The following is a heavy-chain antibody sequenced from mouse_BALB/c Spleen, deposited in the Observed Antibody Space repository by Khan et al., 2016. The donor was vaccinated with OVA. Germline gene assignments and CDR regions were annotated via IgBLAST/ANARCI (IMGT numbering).Heavy chain of an antibody. CDR1: GYSITSDYA. Sequence: EVQLQESGPGLVKPSQSLSLTCTVTGYSITSDYAWNWIRQFPGNKLEWMGYISYSGNTKYKPSLKSRISITRDTSKNQFFLQLKSVSTEDTARYYCARVYGGDSDYWGQGTPLTVSS. D-gene: IGHD1-1*01. CDR3: ARVYGGDSDY. J-gene: IGHJ2*01. V-gene: IGHV3-2*02. CDR2: ISYSGNT.